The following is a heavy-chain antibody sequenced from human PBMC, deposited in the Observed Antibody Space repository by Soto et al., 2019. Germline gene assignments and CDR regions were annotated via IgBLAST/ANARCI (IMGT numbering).Heavy chain of an antibody. V-gene: IGHV3-23*01. J-gene: IGHJ5*02. CDR2: ISGSGGIT. D-gene: IGHD3-10*01. CDR3: AKSAMVRGGGWFDP. CDR1: GFTFSSDA. Sequence: EVQLLESGGGLVQPGGSLRLSCAASGFTFSSDAMNWVRQAPGKGLEWVSDISGSGGITYYADSVKGRFTISRDNSKNTLYLKMNSLRAEDTAVYYCAKSAMVRGGGWFDPWGQGTLVTVSS.